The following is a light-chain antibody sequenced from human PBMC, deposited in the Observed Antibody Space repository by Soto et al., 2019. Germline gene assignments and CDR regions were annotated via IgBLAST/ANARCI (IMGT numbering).Light chain of an antibody. CDR1: QTIRSY. CDR3: QQGYSSRWT. J-gene: IGKJ1*01. V-gene: IGKV1-39*01. Sequence: DIQMTQSPSSLSASVGDRATITCRANQTIRSYLNWYQQKPGKAPQLLIYATSSLQTGVPSRSSGSGSGTDFSLVISDLQPEDSATYYCQQGYSSRWTSGRGTKVEI. CDR2: ATS.